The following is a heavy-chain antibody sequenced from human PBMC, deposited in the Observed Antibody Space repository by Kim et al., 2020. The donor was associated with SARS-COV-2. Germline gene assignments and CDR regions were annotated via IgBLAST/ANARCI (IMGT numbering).Heavy chain of an antibody. Sequence: GGSLRLSCAASGFTFDDYAMHWVRQTPGKGLEWVSGISWNSGSIGYADSVKGRFTISRDNAKNSLYLQMNSLRAEDTALYYCAKGAAPFTMLYYYGMDVWGQGTTVTVSS. CDR3: AKGAAPFTMLYYYGMDV. V-gene: IGHV3-9*01. CDR2: ISWNSGSI. D-gene: IGHD3-10*01. J-gene: IGHJ6*02. CDR1: GFTFDDYA.